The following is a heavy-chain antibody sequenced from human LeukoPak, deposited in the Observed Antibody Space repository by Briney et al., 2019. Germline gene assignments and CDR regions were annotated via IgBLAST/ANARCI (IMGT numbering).Heavy chain of an antibody. CDR1: GFTFSSYG. CDR3: ARSPGGDYPSD. J-gene: IGHJ4*02. Sequence: GRSLRLSCAASGFTFSSYGMHWVRQAPGKGLEWVAVISYDGSNKYYADSVKGRFTISRDNSKNTLYLQMNSLRAEDTAVYYCARSPGGDYPSDWGQGTLVTVSS. CDR2: ISYDGSNK. D-gene: IGHD4-17*01. V-gene: IGHV3-30*03.